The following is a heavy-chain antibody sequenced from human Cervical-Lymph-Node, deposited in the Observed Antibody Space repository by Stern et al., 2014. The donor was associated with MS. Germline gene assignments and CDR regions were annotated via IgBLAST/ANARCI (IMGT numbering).Heavy chain of an antibody. CDR3: ARDYGDYAFDY. V-gene: IGHV5-51*01. Sequence: EVQLVESGAEVKKPGESLKISCKGSGYTFTANWIAWVRQMPGKGLEWMGIIYPGDSDPRYSPSFQGQVTISADKSISTAYLQWSSLKASDTAMYYCARDYGDYAFDYWGQGTLVTVSS. CDR2: IYPGDSDP. J-gene: IGHJ4*02. CDR1: GYTFTANW. D-gene: IGHD4-17*01.